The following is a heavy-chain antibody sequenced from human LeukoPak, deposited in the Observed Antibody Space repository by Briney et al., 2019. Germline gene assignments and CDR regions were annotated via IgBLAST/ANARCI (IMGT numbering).Heavy chain of an antibody. CDR1: GYTFTSYG. CDR2: ISAYNGNT. CDR3: AREGDYYDSSGAGPYYFDY. D-gene: IGHD3-22*01. V-gene: IGHV1-18*01. J-gene: IGHJ4*02. Sequence: ASVKVSCKASGYTFTSYGISWVRQAPGQGLEWMEWISAYNGNTNYAQKLQGRVTMTTDTSTSTAYMELRSLRSDDTAVYYCAREGDYYDSSGAGPYYFDYWGQGTLVTVSS.